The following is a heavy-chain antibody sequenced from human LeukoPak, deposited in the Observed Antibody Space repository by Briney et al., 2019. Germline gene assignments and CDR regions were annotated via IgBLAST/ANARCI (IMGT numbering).Heavy chain of an antibody. V-gene: IGHV1-18*01. CDR2: ISAYNGNT. D-gene: IGHD3-10*01. CDR3: ARVSFGESRPYYYYYMDV. CDR1: GYTFTSYG. Sequence: ASVKVSCKASGYTFTSYGISWVRQAPGQGLEWMGWISAYNGNTNYAQKLQGRVTMTTDTSTSTAYMELRSLRSDDAAVYYCARVSFGESRPYYYYYMDVWGKGTTVTVSS. J-gene: IGHJ6*03.